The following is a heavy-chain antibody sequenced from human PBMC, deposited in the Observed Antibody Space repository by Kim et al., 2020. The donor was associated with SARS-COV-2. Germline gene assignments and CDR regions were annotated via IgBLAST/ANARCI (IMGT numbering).Heavy chain of an antibody. J-gene: IGHJ4*02. CDR2: IYYSGST. CDR1: GGSVSSGSYY. V-gene: IGHV4-61*01. D-gene: IGHD3-10*01. CDR3: AREERFGAITHARGLVS. Sequence: SETLSLTCTVSGGSVSSGSYYWSWIRQPPGKGLEWIGYIYYSGSTNYNPSLKSRVTISVDTSKNQFSLKLSSVTAADTAVYYCAREERFGAITHARGLVSWGQGTLVTVSS.